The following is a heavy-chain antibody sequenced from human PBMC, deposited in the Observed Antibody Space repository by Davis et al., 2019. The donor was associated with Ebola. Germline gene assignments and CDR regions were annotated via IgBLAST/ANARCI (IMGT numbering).Heavy chain of an antibody. D-gene: IGHD1-26*01. CDR3: AHWSSLYGMDV. CDR1: GFSLSTSGVG. Sequence: SGPTLVKPTQTLTLTCTFSGFSLSTSGVGVGWIRQPPGKALEWLALIYWDDDKRYSPPLKSRLTITKDTSKNQVVLTVTNMDPVDTATYYCAHWSSLYGMDVWGQGTTVTVSS. CDR2: IYWDDDK. J-gene: IGHJ6*02. V-gene: IGHV2-5*02.